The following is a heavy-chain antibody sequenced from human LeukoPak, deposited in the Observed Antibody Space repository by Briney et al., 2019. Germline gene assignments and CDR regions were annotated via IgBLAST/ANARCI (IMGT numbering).Heavy chain of an antibody. CDR1: GGSLSSYY. V-gene: IGHV4-59*01. CDR3: AREERVYYYYMDV. CDR2: IYYSGST. J-gene: IGHJ6*03. D-gene: IGHD5-24*01. Sequence: SETLSLTCTVSGGSLSSYYWSWIRQPPGKGLEWIGYIYYSGSTNYNPSLKSRVTISVDTSKNQFSLKLSSVTAADTAVYYCAREERVYYYYMDVWGKGTTVTVSS.